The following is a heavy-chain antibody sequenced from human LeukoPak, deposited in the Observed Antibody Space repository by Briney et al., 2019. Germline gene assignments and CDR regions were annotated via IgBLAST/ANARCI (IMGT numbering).Heavy chain of an antibody. J-gene: IGHJ6*04. CDR1: GFIFSSYW. Sequence: GGSLRLSCAASGFIFSSYWMHWVRRAQGKGLEWVANIKEDGSQKYFVDSVKGRFTISRDNAKNSLYLQMNSLRAEDTAVYYCARESRRITMVRGLDMDVWGKGTTVTVSS. CDR3: ARESRRITMVRGLDMDV. D-gene: IGHD3-10*01. CDR2: IKEDGSQK. V-gene: IGHV3-7*03.